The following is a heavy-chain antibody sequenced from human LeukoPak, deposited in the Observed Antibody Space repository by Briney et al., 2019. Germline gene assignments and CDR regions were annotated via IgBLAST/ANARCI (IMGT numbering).Heavy chain of an antibody. CDR1: GFTFSSYW. V-gene: IGHV3-7*01. J-gene: IGHJ4*02. D-gene: IGHD1-26*01. CDR2: IKHDGSEK. Sequence: GGSLRLSCAASGFTFSSYWMSWVRQAPGKGLKWVANIKHDGSEKYYVGSVKGRLTISRDNAKNSLFLQMNSLRAEDTAVYYCATSGASSYWGQGTLVTVSS. CDR3: ATSGASSY.